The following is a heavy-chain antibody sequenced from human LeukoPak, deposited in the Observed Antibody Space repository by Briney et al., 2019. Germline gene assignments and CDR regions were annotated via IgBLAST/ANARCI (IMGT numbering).Heavy chain of an antibody. CDR2: IYYSGST. D-gene: IGHD6-19*01. J-gene: IGHJ6*02. CDR1: GGSVSSGSYY. V-gene: IGHV4-61*01. Sequence: SETLSLTCTVSGGSVSSGSYYWSWIRQPPGKGLEWIVYIYYSGSTNYNPSLKSRVTISVDTSKNQFSLKLSSVTAADTAVYYCARSPRGGWYGYYYYYGMDVWGQGTTVTVSS. CDR3: ARSPRGGWYGYYYYYGMDV.